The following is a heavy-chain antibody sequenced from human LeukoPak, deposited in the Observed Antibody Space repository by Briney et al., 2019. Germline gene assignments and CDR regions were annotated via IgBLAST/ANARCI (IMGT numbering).Heavy chain of an antibody. CDR2: INPSGGST. D-gene: IGHD2-21*01. J-gene: IGHJ4*02. V-gene: IGHV1-46*01. Sequence: ASVTVSCKASGYTFTRYYMHWVRQAPGQGLEWMGIINPSGGSTSYAQKFQGRVTMTRDTSTSTVYMELSSLRAEGTAVYYCARADCGGDCYPSTYFDYWGQGTLVTVSS. CDR1: GYTFTRYY. CDR3: ARADCGGDCYPSTYFDY.